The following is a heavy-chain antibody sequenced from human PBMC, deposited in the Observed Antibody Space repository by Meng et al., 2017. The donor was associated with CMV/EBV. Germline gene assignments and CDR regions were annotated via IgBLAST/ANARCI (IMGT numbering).Heavy chain of an antibody. V-gene: IGHV1-2*02. CDR3: ARGTGDIAFDI. Sequence: ASVTVSCKASGYTFTGYYMHWVRQAPGQGLEWMGWINPNSGGTNDAQKFQGRVTMTRDTSISTADMELSRLRSDDTAVYYCARGTGDIAFDIWGQGTMVTVSS. CDR1: GYTFTGYY. D-gene: IGHD7-27*01. CDR2: INPNSGGT. J-gene: IGHJ3*02.